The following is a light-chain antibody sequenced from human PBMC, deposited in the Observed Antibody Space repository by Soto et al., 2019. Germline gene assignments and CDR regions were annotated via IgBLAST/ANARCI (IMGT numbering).Light chain of an antibody. V-gene: IGKV3-20*01. J-gene: IGKJ1*01. CDR1: QSVSSSY. CDR3: QQYGSSFRT. Sequence: EIVLTQSPGTLSLSPGERATLSCRASQSVSSSYLAWYQQKPGQAPRLLIYGASSRPTGIPDRFSGSGSGTEFTLTISRLEPEDFAVYYCQQYGSSFRTFGQGTKVEIK. CDR2: GAS.